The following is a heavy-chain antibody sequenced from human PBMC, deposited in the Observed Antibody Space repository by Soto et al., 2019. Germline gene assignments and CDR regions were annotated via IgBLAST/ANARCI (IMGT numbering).Heavy chain of an antibody. D-gene: IGHD3-10*02. CDR1: GGSISSSSYY. Sequence: SETLSLTCTVSGGSISSSSYYWGWIRQPPGKGLEWIGSIYYSGSTYYNPSLKSRVTISVDTSKNQFSLKLSSVTAADTAVYYCARHNRVFGGHYGMDVWGQGTTVTGSS. CDR2: IYYSGST. J-gene: IGHJ6*02. V-gene: IGHV4-39*01. CDR3: ARHNRVFGGHYGMDV.